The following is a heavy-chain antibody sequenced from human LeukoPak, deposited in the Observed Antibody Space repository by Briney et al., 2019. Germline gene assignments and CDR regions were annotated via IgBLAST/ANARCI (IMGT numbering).Heavy chain of an antibody. CDR2: ISYSGST. D-gene: IGHD3-22*01. Sequence: SETLSLTCSVSGSSISHNYYWGWVRQPPGKGLEWIGYISYSGSTNYNPSLKSRVTISVDTSKNQFSLKLSSVTAADTAVYYCARSSSAHYYDSSGYLPSHLDYWGQGTLVTVSS. CDR3: ARSSSAHYYDSSGYLPSHLDY. V-gene: IGHV4-59*01. CDR1: GSSISHNYY. J-gene: IGHJ4*02.